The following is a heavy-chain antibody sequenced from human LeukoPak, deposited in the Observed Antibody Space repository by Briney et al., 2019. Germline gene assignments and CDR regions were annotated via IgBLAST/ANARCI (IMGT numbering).Heavy chain of an antibody. D-gene: IGHD3-22*01. CDR3: VRDKLLAVIVVASYMDV. CDR2: INPNSGGA. J-gene: IGHJ6*03. CDR1: GYTFTGYY. Sequence: ASVKVSCKASGYTFTGYYMHWVRQAPGQGLEWMGWINPNSGGANYAQKFQDRVTMTRDTSINTAYMELTRLTSDDTAVYYCVRDKLLAVIVVASYMDVWGKGTTLTVSS. V-gene: IGHV1-2*02.